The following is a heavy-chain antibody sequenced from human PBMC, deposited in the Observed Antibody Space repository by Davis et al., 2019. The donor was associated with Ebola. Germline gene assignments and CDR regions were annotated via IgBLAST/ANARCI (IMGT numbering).Heavy chain of an antibody. J-gene: IGHJ4*02. CDR3: ARVFSSGWELFDY. Sequence: MPSETLSLTCTVSGGSISSGDYYWSWIRQPPGKGLEWIGYIYYSGSTYYNPSLKSRVTISVDTSKNQFSQKLSSVTAADTAVYYCARVFSSGWELFDYWGQGTLVTVSS. CDR1: GGSISSGDYY. CDR2: IYYSGST. V-gene: IGHV4-30-4*01. D-gene: IGHD6-19*01.